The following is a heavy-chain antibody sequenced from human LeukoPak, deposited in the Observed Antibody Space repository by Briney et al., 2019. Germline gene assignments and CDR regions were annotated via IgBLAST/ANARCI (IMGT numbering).Heavy chain of an antibody. CDR3: ARGRGVVPAAIASYGMDV. J-gene: IGHJ6*04. D-gene: IGHD2-2*01. V-gene: IGHV4-31*03. Sequence: SETLSLTCTVSGGSISSGGYYWSWIRQHPVKGLEWIGYIYYSGSTYYNPSLKSRVTISVDTSKNQFSLKLSSVTAADTAVYYCARGRGVVPAAIASYGMDVWGKGTTVTVSS. CDR1: GGSISSGGYY. CDR2: IYYSGST.